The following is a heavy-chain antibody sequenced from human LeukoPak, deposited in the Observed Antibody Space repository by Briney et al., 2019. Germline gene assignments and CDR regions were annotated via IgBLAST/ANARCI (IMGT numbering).Heavy chain of an antibody. D-gene: IGHD3-22*01. CDR2: IRSDGSQK. J-gene: IGHJ4*02. CDR3: ARDPQRAYYYDSSGYYLFDY. CDR1: RFIFGAYG. V-gene: IGHV3-30*02. Sequence: GGSLRLSCEASRFIFGAYGMHWVRQAPGKGLEWLAFIRSDGSQKYYADSVKGRFTVSRDNSKNMLYLQMNSLRAEDTAVYYCARDPQRAYYYDSSGYYLFDYWGQGTLVTVSS.